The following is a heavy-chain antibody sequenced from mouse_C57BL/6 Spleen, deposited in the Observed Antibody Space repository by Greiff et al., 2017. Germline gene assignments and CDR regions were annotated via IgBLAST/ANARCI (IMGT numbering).Heavy chain of an antibody. CDR1: GYSITSGYY. Sequence: DVQLQESGPGLVKPSQSLSLTCSVTGYSITSGYYWNWIRQFPGNKLEWMGYISYDGSNNYNPSLKNRISITRDTSKNQFFLKLNSVTTEDTATYYCARPLYGSSYLFAYWGQGTLVTVSA. D-gene: IGHD1-1*01. CDR2: ISYDGSN. CDR3: ARPLYGSSYLFAY. J-gene: IGHJ3*01. V-gene: IGHV3-6*01.